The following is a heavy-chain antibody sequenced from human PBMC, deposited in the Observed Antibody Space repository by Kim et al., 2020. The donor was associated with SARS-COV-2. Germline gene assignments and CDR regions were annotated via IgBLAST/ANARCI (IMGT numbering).Heavy chain of an antibody. D-gene: IGHD4-17*01. CDR3: TRVAYGGTEYFQH. Sequence: YADSVKGRFTISRDNSKNTLYLQMNSLRAEDTAVYYCTRVAYGGTEYFQHWGQGTLVTVSS. V-gene: IGHV3-53*01. J-gene: IGHJ1*01.